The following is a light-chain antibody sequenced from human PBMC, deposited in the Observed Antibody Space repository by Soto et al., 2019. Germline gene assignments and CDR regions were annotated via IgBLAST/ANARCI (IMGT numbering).Light chain of an antibody. J-gene: IGKJ1*01. Sequence: EIVLTQSPGTLSLSPGERATVFCRASQGVDSSYLAWFQQKPGQAPRLLIYGASRRATGVTDRFSGSGSGTDITLTITRLEPEDFAVYYCHQYDSSAWSFGQGTKMEI. CDR1: QGVDSSY. CDR3: HQYDSSAWS. V-gene: IGKV3-20*01. CDR2: GAS.